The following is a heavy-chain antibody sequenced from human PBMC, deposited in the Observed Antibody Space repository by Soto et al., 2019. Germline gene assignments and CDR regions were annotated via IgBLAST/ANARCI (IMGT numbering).Heavy chain of an antibody. Sequence: GESLQISGKGSGCSLTSYWIGWVRQMTGKGLEWMGIIYPGDSDTRYSPSFQGQVTISADKSISTAYLQWSSLKASDTAMYYCARRSITGTTLTAFDIWGQGTMVTVSS. D-gene: IGHD1-20*01. CDR2: IYPGDSDT. CDR1: GCSLTSYW. CDR3: ARRSITGTTLTAFDI. V-gene: IGHV5-51*01. J-gene: IGHJ3*02.